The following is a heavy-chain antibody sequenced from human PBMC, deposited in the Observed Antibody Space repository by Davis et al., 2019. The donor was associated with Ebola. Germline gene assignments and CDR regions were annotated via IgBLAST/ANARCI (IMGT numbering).Heavy chain of an antibody. CDR1: GYTFTDHY. Sequence: ASVKVSCKTSGYTFTDHYLHWVRKAPGQGLDWVGMINPSLGTTKYAPKFQGRVTMSRDTSTSTVYMDVSSLRSEDTAIYYCATKGAGGYPYGLDYWGQGTLVTVSS. CDR3: ATKGAGGYPYGLDY. J-gene: IGHJ4*02. V-gene: IGHV1-46*01. CDR2: INPSLGTT. D-gene: IGHD5-18*01.